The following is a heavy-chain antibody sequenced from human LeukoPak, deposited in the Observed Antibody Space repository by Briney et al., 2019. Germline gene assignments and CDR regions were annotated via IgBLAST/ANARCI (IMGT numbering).Heavy chain of an antibody. D-gene: IGHD1-7*01. CDR2: ISGSGGST. CDR3: AKSLRNWNYVPFLGY. V-gene: IGHV3-23*01. Sequence: GGSLRLSCAASGFTFSSYAMSWVRQAPGKGLEWVSAISGSGGSTYYAGSVKGRFTISRDNSKNTLYLQMNSLRAEDTAVYYCAKSLRNWNYVPFLGYWGQGTLVTVSS. CDR1: GFTFSSYA. J-gene: IGHJ4*02.